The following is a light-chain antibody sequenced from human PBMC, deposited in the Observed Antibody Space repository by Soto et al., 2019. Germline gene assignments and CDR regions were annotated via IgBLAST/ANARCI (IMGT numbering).Light chain of an antibody. CDR2: GAS. Sequence: EIVMTQSPATLSVSPGERVTLSCRASESINSNLGWYQKRPGQAPRLVICGASTRATGIPARFSGSGSGTDFTLALSSLEPVDSAVYFCQQCLYLFAFGGGTRVDIK. CDR3: QQCLYLFA. J-gene: IGKJ4*01. CDR1: ESINSN. V-gene: IGKV3-15*01.